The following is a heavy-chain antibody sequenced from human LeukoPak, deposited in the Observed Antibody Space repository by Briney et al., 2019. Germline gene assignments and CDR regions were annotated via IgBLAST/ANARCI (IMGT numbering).Heavy chain of an antibody. D-gene: IGHD5-24*01. CDR2: INTDGSST. J-gene: IGHJ5*02. Sequence: GGSLRLSCAASGFTFSSYWMHWVRQAPGKGLVWVSRINTDGSSTNYADSVKGRFTISRDNAKNTLYLQMNSLRADDTAVYYCAKDISHGGYNSWGQGTLVTVSS. CDR1: GFTFSSYW. V-gene: IGHV3-74*01. CDR3: AKDISHGGYNS.